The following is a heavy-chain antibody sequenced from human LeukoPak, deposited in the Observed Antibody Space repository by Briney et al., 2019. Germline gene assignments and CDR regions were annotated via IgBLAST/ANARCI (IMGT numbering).Heavy chain of an antibody. J-gene: IGHJ4*02. D-gene: IGHD1-1*01. CDR2: IKPSDGST. Sequence: ASVKVSCKASGYSFINDYIHWVRQAPGQGPEWVGIIKPSDGSTAYAQKFQGRVSMTRDTSTSTVYMELSSLESDDTALYYCARHSLPGTTPFDYWGQGSLVTVSS. CDR1: GYSFINDY. V-gene: IGHV1-46*01. CDR3: ARHSLPGTTPFDY.